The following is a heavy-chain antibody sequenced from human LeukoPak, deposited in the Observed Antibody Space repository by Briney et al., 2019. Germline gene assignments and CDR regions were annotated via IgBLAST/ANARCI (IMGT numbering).Heavy chain of an antibody. CDR3: ARRDSIVVVSDAFDI. J-gene: IGHJ3*02. Sequence: SSETLSLTCTVSGGSISSSSYYWGWIRQPPGKGLEWIGSIYYSGSTYYNPSLKSQVTISVDTSKNQFSLKLSSVTAADTAVYYCARRDSIVVVSDAFDIWGQGTMVTVSS. CDR2: IYYSGST. V-gene: IGHV4-39*01. CDR1: GGSISSSSYY. D-gene: IGHD3-22*01.